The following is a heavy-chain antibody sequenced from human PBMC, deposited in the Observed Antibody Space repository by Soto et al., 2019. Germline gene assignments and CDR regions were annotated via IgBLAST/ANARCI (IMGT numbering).Heavy chain of an antibody. Sequence: PSQTLSLTCAISGDSISSNDATWDWIRQSPSRGLEWLGRTYYRSKWYNDYAVSVKSRITINPDTSKNQFSLQLNSVTPEDTAVYYCAGARSTWGSTWYFDYWAQGTLVTVSS. CDR3: AGARSTWGSTWYFDY. CDR1: GDSISSNDAT. J-gene: IGHJ4*02. CDR2: TYYRSKWYN. V-gene: IGHV6-1*01. D-gene: IGHD6-13*01.